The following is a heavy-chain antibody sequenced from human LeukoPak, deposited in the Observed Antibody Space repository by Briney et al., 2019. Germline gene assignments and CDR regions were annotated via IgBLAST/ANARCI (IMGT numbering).Heavy chain of an antibody. V-gene: IGHV4-39*07. CDR3: ARVLRGYSYEVDYYYYMDV. CDR2: IYYSGST. D-gene: IGHD5-18*01. CDR1: GGSISSSSYY. J-gene: IGHJ6*03. Sequence: KSSEALSLTCTVSGGSISSSSYYWGWIRQPPGKGLEWIGSIYYSGSTYYNPSLKSRVTISVDTSKNQFSLKLSSVTAADTAVYYCARVLRGYSYEVDYYYYMDVWGKGTTVTVSS.